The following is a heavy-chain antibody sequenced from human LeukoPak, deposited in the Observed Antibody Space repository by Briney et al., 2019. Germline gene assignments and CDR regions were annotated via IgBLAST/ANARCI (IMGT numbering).Heavy chain of an antibody. D-gene: IGHD3-16*01. CDR1: GGSIISYY. J-gene: IGHJ5*02. V-gene: IGHV4-59*01. CDR3: ARGGRSQRYDWFDP. Sequence: SETLSLTCTVSGGSIISYYWSWIRQTPGKGLEWIAYIHYSGSTNYNPSLKSRVTISVGTSKNQFSLKLSSVTAADTAVYYCARGGRSQRYDWFDPWGQGTLVTVSS. CDR2: IHYSGST.